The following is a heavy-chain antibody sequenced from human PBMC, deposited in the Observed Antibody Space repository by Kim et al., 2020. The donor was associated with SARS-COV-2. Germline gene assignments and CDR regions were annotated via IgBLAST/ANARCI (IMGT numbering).Heavy chain of an antibody. CDR3: SRMSVVGATNPYFDY. V-gene: IGHV4-4*07. CDR2: IHSSGNT. CDR1: GDSINGYY. Sequence: SETLSLTCTVSGDSINGYYWSWIRQPARKGLEFIWRIHSSGNTKYLHSLNSRVTMSVDTYNDKFSLTLSSLTAADTAIYFCSRMSVVGATNPYFDYWGQGMLVTVSS. J-gene: IGHJ4*02. D-gene: IGHD1-26*01.